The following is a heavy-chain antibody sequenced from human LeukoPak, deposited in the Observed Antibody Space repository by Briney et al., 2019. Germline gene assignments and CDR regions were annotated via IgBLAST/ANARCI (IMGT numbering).Heavy chain of an antibody. Sequence: GGSLRLSCAASGFTFSSYWMTWVRQAPGKGLEWVANINKDGSKKYYEDSVKGRFTISRYNAKNSLELQMNSLRAKDTAVYYCGSFCANCYYGMEVWGPGATVTVSS. V-gene: IGHV3-7*02. D-gene: IGHD4/OR15-4a*01. CDR2: INKDGSKK. CDR3: GSFCANCYYGMEV. CDR1: GFTFSSYW. J-gene: IGHJ6*02.